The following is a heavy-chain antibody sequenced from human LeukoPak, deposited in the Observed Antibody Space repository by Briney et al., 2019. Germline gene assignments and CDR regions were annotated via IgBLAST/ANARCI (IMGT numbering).Heavy chain of an antibody. CDR1: GFTFGDYA. V-gene: IGHV3-48*01. CDR2: ITGSSDSI. D-gene: IGHD2-8*01. CDR3: AKVPRTNHDNFFDY. Sequence: RGSLRLSCTASGFTFGDYAMNWLRQAPGKGLEWVSYITGSSDSILYTDSVKGRFTISRDNAKNSVYLQMNSLRAEDTALYYCAKVPRTNHDNFFDYWGQGTLVTVSS. J-gene: IGHJ4*02.